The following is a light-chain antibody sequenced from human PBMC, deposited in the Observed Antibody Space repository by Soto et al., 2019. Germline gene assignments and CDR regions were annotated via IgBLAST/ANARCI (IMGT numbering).Light chain of an antibody. CDR1: SSDVGAYNY. J-gene: IGLJ1*01. V-gene: IGLV2-8*01. Sequence: QSALTQPPSASGSPGQSVTLSCTGTSSDVGAYNYVSWYQQHPGKAPKLILYEVTKRPSGVPDRFSGSKSGNTASLTVSGLQAEDEADYYSSSYAGSNNYVCGTGTKLTVL. CDR3: SSYAGSNNYV. CDR2: EVT.